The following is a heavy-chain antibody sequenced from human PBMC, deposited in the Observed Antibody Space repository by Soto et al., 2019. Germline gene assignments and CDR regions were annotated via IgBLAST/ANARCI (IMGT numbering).Heavy chain of an antibody. D-gene: IGHD3-22*01. V-gene: IGHV4-30-4*01. CDR3: DRLARIVVEC. CDR2: IYYSGST. CDR1: GGSIGSGDSY. J-gene: IGHJ4*02. Sequence: XRTLSLTCTVPGGSIGSGDSYQRWIRQPPGKGLEWIGHIYYSGSTNYNPSLKSRVTISVDTSKNHVSLKLSSVTAADTAVYDCDRLARIVVECWCQGTLVTVST.